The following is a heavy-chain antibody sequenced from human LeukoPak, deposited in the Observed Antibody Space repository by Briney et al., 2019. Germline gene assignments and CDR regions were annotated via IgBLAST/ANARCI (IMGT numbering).Heavy chain of an antibody. Sequence: SETLSLTCIVSGGSIRTYSWNWIRQSPGKGLEWIGYISHSGTTSYRSSLKSRVTISVDTSKNRLSLRLASVTAADTAVYFCARWDDSAWAFGSWGPGTLVTVSS. CDR2: ISHSGTT. D-gene: IGHD6-19*01. J-gene: IGHJ4*02. CDR1: GGSIRTYS. V-gene: IGHV4-59*08. CDR3: ARWDDSAWAFGS.